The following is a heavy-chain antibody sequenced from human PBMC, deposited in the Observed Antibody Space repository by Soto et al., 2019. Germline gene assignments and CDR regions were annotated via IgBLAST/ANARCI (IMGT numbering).Heavy chain of an antibody. Sequence: GGSLRLSCAASGFTFSSYGMHWVRQAPGKGLEWVAVIWYDGSNKYYADSVKGRFTISRDNSKNTLYLQMNSLRAEDTAVYYCAREDPLLYDSSGYPSGSGMDVRAQGTTVTVSS. V-gene: IGHV3-33*01. CDR3: AREDPLLYDSSGYPSGSGMDV. J-gene: IGHJ6*02. CDR2: IWYDGSNK. D-gene: IGHD3-22*01. CDR1: GFTFSSYG.